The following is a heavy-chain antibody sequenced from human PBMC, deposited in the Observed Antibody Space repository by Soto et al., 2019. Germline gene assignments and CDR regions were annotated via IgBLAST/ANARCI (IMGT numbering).Heavy chain of an antibody. V-gene: IGHV4-34*02. Sequence: QVQLQQWGAGLLKPSETLSLSCAVYGGSFSGYFWTWIRQPPGKRLEWIGEINHSGSANYNPSLKSRVTISVDTSKNQVSLRLSSVTSADTAVYYCARGLGIAVAVKVYYAMDVWGQGTTVTVAS. CDR1: GGSFSGYF. CDR2: INHSGSA. J-gene: IGHJ6*02. CDR3: ARGLGIAVAVKVYYAMDV. D-gene: IGHD6-19*01.